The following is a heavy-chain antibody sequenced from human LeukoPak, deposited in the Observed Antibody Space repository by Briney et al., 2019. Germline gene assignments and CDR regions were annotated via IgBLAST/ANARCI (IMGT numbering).Heavy chain of an antibody. CDR2: IYHSGST. D-gene: IGHD2-15*01. Sequence: SETLSLTCAVSGVSIFSSHWWSWVRQPPGKGLEWIGEIYHSGSTNYNPSLNSRVTTSIDTSMNQLSLTLVSVTAADTAVYFCARHHDGGPKLRLDFWGLGVLVTVSS. CDR3: ARHHDGGPKLRLDF. J-gene: IGHJ4*02. V-gene: IGHV4-4*02. CDR1: GVSIFSSHW.